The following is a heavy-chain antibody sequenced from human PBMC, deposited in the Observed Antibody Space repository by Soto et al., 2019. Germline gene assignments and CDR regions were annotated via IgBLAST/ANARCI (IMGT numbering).Heavy chain of an antibody. Sequence: GASVKVSCKASGYTFTSYDINWVRQATGQGLEWMGWMNPNSGNTGYAQKFQGRVTMTRNTSISTAYMELSSLRSEDTAVYYCARVTGSRRYFAWLSRLLGYWGQGTLVTVSS. J-gene: IGHJ4*02. CDR2: MNPNSGNT. V-gene: IGHV1-8*01. CDR3: ARVTGSRRYFAWLSRLLGY. CDR1: GYTFTSYD. D-gene: IGHD3-9*01.